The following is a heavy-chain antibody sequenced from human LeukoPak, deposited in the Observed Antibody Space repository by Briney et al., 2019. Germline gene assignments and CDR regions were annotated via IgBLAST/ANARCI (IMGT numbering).Heavy chain of an antibody. J-gene: IGHJ4*02. V-gene: IGHV4-59*01. Sequence: SETLCLTCTVSGGSINSYYWSWIRQPPGKGLEWIGYIYYSGITNYNPSLKSRVTISVHTSKNQFSLKLSSVTAADTAVYYCARIYSGSYFDYWGQGTLVAVSS. CDR2: IYYSGIT. CDR3: ARIYSGSYFDY. CDR1: GGSINSYY. D-gene: IGHD1-26*01.